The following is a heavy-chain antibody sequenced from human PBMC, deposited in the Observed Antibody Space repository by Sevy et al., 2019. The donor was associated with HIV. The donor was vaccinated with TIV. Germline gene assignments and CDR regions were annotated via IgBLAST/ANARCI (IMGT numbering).Heavy chain of an antibody. D-gene: IGHD3-3*01. Sequence: ASVKVSCKASGYTFTSYAMNWVRQAPGQGLEWMGWINTNTGNPTYAQGFTGRFVFSLDTSVSTAYLQISSLKAEDTAVYYCARGKRFLEWLPIYGMDVWGQGTTVTVSS. CDR2: INTNTGNP. CDR1: GYTFTSYA. V-gene: IGHV7-4-1*02. CDR3: ARGKRFLEWLPIYGMDV. J-gene: IGHJ6*02.